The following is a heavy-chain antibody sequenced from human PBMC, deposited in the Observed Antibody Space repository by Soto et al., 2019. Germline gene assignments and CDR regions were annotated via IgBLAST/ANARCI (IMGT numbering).Heavy chain of an antibody. J-gene: IGHJ4*02. CDR3: AREAARYSGYEIKEFDY. Sequence: SQTLSLTCAISGDSVSSNSAAWNWIRQSPSRGLEWLGRTYYRSKWYNDYAVSVKSRITINPDTSKNQFSLQLNSVTTEYTAVYYCAREAARYSGYEIKEFDYWGQGTLVTVSS. CDR2: TYYRSKWYN. D-gene: IGHD5-12*01. V-gene: IGHV6-1*01. CDR1: GDSVSSNSAA.